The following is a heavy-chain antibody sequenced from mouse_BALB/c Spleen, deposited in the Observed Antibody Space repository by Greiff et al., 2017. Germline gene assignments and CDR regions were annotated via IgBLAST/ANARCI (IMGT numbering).Heavy chain of an antibody. V-gene: IGHV2-2*02. CDR3: ARNGGKKAYYAMDY. CDR2: IWSGGST. J-gene: IGHJ4*01. CDR1: GFSLTSYG. Sequence: VQLQQSGPGLVQPSQSLSITCTVSGFSLTSYGVHWVRQSPGKGLEWLGVIWSGGSTDYNAAFISRLSISKDNSKSQVFFKMNSLQANDTAIYYCARNGGKKAYYAMDYWGQGTSVTVSS. D-gene: IGHD1-1*02.